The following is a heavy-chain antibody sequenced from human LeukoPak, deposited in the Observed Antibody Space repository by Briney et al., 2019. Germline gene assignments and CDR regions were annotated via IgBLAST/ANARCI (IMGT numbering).Heavy chain of an antibody. V-gene: IGHV3-21*01. CDR2: ISSSSYI. Sequence: GGSLRLSCAASGFTFSSYTLNWIRQAPGKGLEWVSSISSSSYIYYADSVNGRFTISRDDAKNSLYLQMNSLRAEDTAVYYCTRAGYCSGGSCSLYYYYYMDVWGKGTTVTVSS. D-gene: IGHD2-15*01. CDR1: GFTFSSYT. J-gene: IGHJ6*03. CDR3: TRAGYCSGGSCSLYYYYYMDV.